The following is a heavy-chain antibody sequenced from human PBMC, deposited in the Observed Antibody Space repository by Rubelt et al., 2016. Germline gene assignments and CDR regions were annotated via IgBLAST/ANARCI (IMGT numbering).Heavy chain of an antibody. J-gene: IGHJ5*02. V-gene: IGHV3-48*01. D-gene: IGHD1-7*01. CDR1: GFTFSDYS. Sequence: VQLLESGGGLVQPGGSLRLSCAASGFTFSDYSMNWVRQAPGKGLEWDSYISGSSSSIYYVDSVKGRFTISRDNAKNSLYQQMTSLRADGTALYYCVRAPGTTVRFGFNPWGQGTLVTVSS. CDR3: VRAPGTTVRFGFNP. CDR2: ISGSSSSI.